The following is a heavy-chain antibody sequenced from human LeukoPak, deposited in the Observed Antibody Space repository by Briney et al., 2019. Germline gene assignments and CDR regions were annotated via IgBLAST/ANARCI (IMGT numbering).Heavy chain of an antibody. V-gene: IGHV1-69*01. CDR3: ASGRYGSGSYMFDP. CDR2: IIPIFGTA. CDR1: GGTFSNYA. D-gene: IGHD3-10*01. Sequence: SVKVSCKASGGTFSNYAISWVRQAPGQGLEWMGGIIPIFGTANYAQKFRGRVTITADESTSTAYMELSSLRSEDTAVYYCASGRYGSGSYMFDPWGQGTLVTVSS. J-gene: IGHJ5*02.